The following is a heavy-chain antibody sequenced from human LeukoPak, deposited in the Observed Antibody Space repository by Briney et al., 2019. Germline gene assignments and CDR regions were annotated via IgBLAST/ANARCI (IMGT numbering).Heavy chain of an antibody. CDR3: AKTSFDY. Sequence: GGSLRLSCAASGFTFSSYWMSWVRQAPGKGLEWVGFIRSKAYGGTTEYAASVKGRFTISRDNSKNTLYLQMNSLRAEDTAVYYCAKTSFDYWGQGTLVTVSS. D-gene: IGHD1-7*01. V-gene: IGHV3-71*01. J-gene: IGHJ4*02. CDR2: IRSKAYGGTT. CDR1: GFTFSSYW.